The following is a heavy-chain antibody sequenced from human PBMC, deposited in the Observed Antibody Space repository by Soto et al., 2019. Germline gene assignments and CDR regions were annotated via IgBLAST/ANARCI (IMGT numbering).Heavy chain of an antibody. D-gene: IGHD3-22*01. CDR2: IKQDGNEK. V-gene: IGHV3-7*05. Sequence: PXGSLRLSCSASGFTFSSYWMSWVRQAPGKGLEWVANIKQDGNEKYYVDSVKGRFTISRDNAKNSLYLQMNSLKTEDTGIYYCTTDSYSTMIVVRFDYWGHGTLVTVSS. CDR1: GFTFSSYW. J-gene: IGHJ4*01. CDR3: TTDSYSTMIVVRFDY.